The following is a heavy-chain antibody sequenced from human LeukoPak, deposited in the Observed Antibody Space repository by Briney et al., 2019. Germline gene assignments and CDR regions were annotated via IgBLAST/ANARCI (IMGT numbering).Heavy chain of an antibody. CDR3: ARDLPVYYYGSGSYSGYYGMDV. CDR2: ISSSGSTI. V-gene: IGHV3-48*03. CDR1: GFTFSSYE. D-gene: IGHD3-10*01. J-gene: IGHJ6*04. Sequence: PGGSLRLSCAASGFTFSSYEMNWVRQAPGKGLEWVSYISSSGSTIYYADSVKGRFTTSRDNAKNSLYLQMNSLRAEDTAVYYCARDLPVYYYGSGSYSGYYGMDVWGKGTTVTVSS.